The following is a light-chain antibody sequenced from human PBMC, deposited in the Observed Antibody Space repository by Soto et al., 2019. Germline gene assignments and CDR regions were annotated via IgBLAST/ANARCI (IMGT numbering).Light chain of an antibody. V-gene: IGKV3-11*01. CDR1: QSVGSN. CDR2: DAS. CDR3: QQRSNWPIT. J-gene: IGKJ5*01. Sequence: EIVMTQSPATLSVSPGERVTLSCRARQSVGSNLAWYQQKPGQPPRLLIYDASTRATGIPARFSGSGSGTDFTLTISSLEPEDFAVYYCQQRSNWPITFGQGTRLEIK.